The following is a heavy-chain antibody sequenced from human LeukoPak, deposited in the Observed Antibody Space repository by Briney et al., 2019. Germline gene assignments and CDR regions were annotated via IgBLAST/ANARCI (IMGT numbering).Heavy chain of an antibody. CDR3: ARGGRGGSDFHYYGMDV. CDR1: GGSIRSGDYY. CDR2: IYYSGST. V-gene: IGHV4-31*03. Sequence: PSETLSLTCTVSGGSIRSGDYYWSWIRQHPGKGLDWIGYIYYSGSTYYNPSLKSRVTISVHTSKKQLSLKLSSVTAADTAVYYCARGGRGGSDFHYYGMDVWGQGTTVTVSS. D-gene: IGHD5-12*01. J-gene: IGHJ6*02.